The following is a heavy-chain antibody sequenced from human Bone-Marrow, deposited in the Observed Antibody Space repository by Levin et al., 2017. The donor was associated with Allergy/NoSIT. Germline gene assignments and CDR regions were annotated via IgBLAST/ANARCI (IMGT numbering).Heavy chain of an antibody. CDR3: ATMDETITGTTSWFDS. D-gene: IGHD1-7*01. V-gene: IGHV4-30-2*01. CDR1: GGSISSAVFS. Sequence: PSETLSLTCDVSGGSISSAVFSWSWIRQPPGKGLEWIGHISHSGRTRYSPSLKSRVNISVDRSKNQFSLRLTSVTAADTAVYYCATMDETITGTTSWFDSWGQGHLVVVSS. CDR2: ISHSGRT. J-gene: IGHJ5*01.